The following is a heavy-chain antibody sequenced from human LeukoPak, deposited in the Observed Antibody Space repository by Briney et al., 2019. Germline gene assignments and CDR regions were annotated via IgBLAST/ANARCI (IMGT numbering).Heavy chain of an antibody. CDR1: GFTFSSYA. Sequence: QPGGSLRLSCAASGFTFSSYAMHWVRQAPGKGLGWVAVISYDGSNKYYADSVKGRFTISRDNSKNTLYLQMNSLRAEDTAVYYCARDSYYYGSGPLRYYYYGMDVWGQGTTVTVSS. CDR3: ARDSYYYGSGPLRYYYYGMDV. CDR2: ISYDGSNK. D-gene: IGHD3-10*01. J-gene: IGHJ6*02. V-gene: IGHV3-30-3*01.